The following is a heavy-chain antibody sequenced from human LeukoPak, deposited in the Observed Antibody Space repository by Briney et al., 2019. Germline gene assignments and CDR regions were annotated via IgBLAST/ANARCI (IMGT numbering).Heavy chain of an antibody. CDR1: GGSISSYY. CDR3: ARHTYVGASDY. J-gene: IGHJ4*02. Sequence: SETLSLTCTVSGGSISSYYWSWIRQPPGKGLEWIGYIYYSGSTNYTPSLKSRVTISVDTSKNQFSLKLSSVTAADTAVYYCARHTYVGASDYWGRGTLVTVSS. V-gene: IGHV4-59*08. CDR2: IYYSGST. D-gene: IGHD1-26*01.